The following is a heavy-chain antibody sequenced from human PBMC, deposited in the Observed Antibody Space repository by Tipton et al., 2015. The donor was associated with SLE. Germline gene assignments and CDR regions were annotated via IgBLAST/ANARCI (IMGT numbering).Heavy chain of an antibody. J-gene: IGHJ6*02. CDR1: GGSIRSAGYS. Sequence: LRLSCTVSGGSIRSAGYSWSWIRRPPGKGLEWIGYIYQSGNTYYNPSLKSRVTISVDRSKNQFSLKLSSVTAADTAVYFCWGYYNYGMDVWGQGTTVTVSS. CDR3: WGYYNYGMDV. V-gene: IGHV4-30-2*01. D-gene: IGHD3-16*01. CDR2: IYQSGNT.